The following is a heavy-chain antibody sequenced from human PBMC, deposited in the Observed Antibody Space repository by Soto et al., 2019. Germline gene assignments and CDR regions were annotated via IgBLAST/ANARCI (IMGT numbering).Heavy chain of an antibody. CDR3: ARDSNYDPDYYYGMDV. V-gene: IGHV3-66*01. D-gene: IGHD3-22*01. J-gene: IGHJ6*02. CDR2: IYSGGST. Sequence: EGQLVESGGGLVQPGGSRRLSCAASGFTVSSNYMSWVRQAPGKGLEWVSVIYSGGSTYYADSVKGRFTISRDNSKNTLYLQMNSLRAEDTAVYYCARDSNYDPDYYYGMDVWGQGTTVTVSS. CDR1: GFTVSSNY.